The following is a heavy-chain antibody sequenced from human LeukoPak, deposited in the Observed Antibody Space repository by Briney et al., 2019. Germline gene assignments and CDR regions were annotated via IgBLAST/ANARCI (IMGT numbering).Heavy chain of an antibody. Sequence: SQTLSLTCTVSGGSISSGAYYWSWIRQHPGKGLEWIGYIYHSGSTYYNPPPKSRLTISVEMSKNQLSLKLSSATAADTAVYYCARARDYYDSSGRRDAFDIWGQGTMVTVSS. CDR1: GGSISSGAYY. CDR2: IYHSGST. J-gene: IGHJ3*02. V-gene: IGHV4-31*03. D-gene: IGHD3-22*01. CDR3: ARARDYYDSSGRRDAFDI.